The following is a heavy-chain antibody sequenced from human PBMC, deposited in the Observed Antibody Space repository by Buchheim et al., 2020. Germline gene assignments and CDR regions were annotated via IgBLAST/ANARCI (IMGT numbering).Heavy chain of an antibody. V-gene: IGHV4-31*03. CDR2: MYYSGTT. Sequence: QVLLQESGPGLVKPSQTLSLTCSVSGDSIRSGGYYWSWIRQHQGKGLEWIGYMYYSGTTYYNPSLRSRVTISLDKAQYQFSLKLNSVTAANTAVYYCARRDGFNQVFDFWGRGTL. CDR3: ARRDGFNQVFDF. CDR1: GDSIRSGGYY. D-gene: IGHD5-24*01. J-gene: IGHJ4*02.